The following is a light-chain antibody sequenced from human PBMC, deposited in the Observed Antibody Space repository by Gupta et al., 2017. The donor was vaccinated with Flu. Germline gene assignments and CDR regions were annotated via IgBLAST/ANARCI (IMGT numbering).Light chain of an antibody. CDR2: KNN. V-gene: IGLV3-9*01. J-gene: IGLJ2*01. Sequence: ALGQTARSTCGGDNIVANSVHWYQQSPVQAPQLIIYKNNKRPAGLPDRFSGSNSVSTATLTIDVAQAGDEADYYCHVWVSSNEVFGGGTKLTVL. CDR1: NIVANS. CDR3: HVWVSSNEV.